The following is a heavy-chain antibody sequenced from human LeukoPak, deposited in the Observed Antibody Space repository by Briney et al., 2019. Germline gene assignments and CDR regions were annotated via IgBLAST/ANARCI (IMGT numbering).Heavy chain of an antibody. D-gene: IGHD1-26*01. CDR1: RFKVNNFG. CDR3: AKDPSPYSGSYPEY. V-gene: IGHV3-23*01. Sequence: GGSLRLSCATSRFKVNNFGMTWVRQAPGKGLEWVSSITGSGDRTQYADSVQGRFTISRDNSKNTLYLQMNSLRAEDTAVYYCAKDPSPYSGSYPEYWGQGTLVTVSS. J-gene: IGHJ4*02. CDR2: ITGSGDRT.